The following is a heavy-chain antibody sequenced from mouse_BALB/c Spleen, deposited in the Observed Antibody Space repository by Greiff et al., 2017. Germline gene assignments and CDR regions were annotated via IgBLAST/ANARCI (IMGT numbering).Heavy chain of an antibody. CDR1: GFTFSDYY. V-gene: IGHV5-4*02. J-gene: IGHJ3*01. CDR3: ARAATTAWFAY. CDR2: ISDGGSYT. D-gene: IGHD1-1*01. Sequence: EVMLVESGGGLVKPGGSLKLPCAASGFTFSDYYMYWVRQTPEKRLEWVATISDGGSYTYYPDSVKGRFTISRDNAKNNLYLQMSSLKSEDTAMYYCARAATTAWFAYWGQGTLVTVSA.